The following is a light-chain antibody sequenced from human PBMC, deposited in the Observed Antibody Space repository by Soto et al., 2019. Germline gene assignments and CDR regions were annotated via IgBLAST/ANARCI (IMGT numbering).Light chain of an antibody. CDR1: QSIGVW. J-gene: IGKJ1*01. CDR2: KTS. V-gene: IGKV1-5*03. CDR3: QPYINYFRT. Sequence: DIQMTQSPSTLSASVGDRVTITCRASQSIGVWLAWYQQKPGTAPKLLIYKTSTLDSGVPLRFSGSGSGTEFTLTISSLQPDYFAPYYCQPYINYFRTFGQGTKVEIK.